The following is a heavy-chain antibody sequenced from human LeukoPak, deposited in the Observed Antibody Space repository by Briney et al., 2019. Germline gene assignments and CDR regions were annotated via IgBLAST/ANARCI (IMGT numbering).Heavy chain of an antibody. J-gene: IGHJ1*01. CDR1: GYTFTGYY. CDR3: ARGEVSSWYDYFQH. V-gene: IGHV1-2*02. Sequence: ASVKVSFKAAGYTFTGYYMHWVRQASGQGLEWMGWINPNSGGTKYAQKFQGRVTMTRDTSISTGDMELSRLRSDDTAVYYCARGEVSSWYDYFQHWGQGSLVTVSS. CDR2: INPNSGGT. D-gene: IGHD6-13*01.